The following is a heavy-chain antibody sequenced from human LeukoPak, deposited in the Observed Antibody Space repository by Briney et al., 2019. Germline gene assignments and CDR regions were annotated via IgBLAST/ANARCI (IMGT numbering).Heavy chain of an antibody. J-gene: IGHJ4*02. CDR3: ARHDRRDGNNAEIDY. D-gene: IGHD5-24*01. V-gene: IGHV5-51*01. Sequence: GESLKISCKASGYNFINHWIAWVRQVPGKGLEWMGIIYPSDSDTRYSPSFQGQVSISADKSINTAYLQWSGLEASDTAIYYCARHDRRDGNNAEIDYWGQGTLVTVSS. CDR2: IYPSDSDT. CDR1: GYNFINHW.